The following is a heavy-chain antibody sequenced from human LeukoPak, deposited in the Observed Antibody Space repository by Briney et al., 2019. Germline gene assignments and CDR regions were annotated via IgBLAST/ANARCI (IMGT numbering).Heavy chain of an antibody. CDR1: GFTFRSYG. D-gene: IGHD3-3*01. V-gene: IGHV3-30*18. CDR2: ISYDGSNK. J-gene: IGHJ4*02. CDR3: AKTPILGVVATSYDY. Sequence: GGSLRLSCAASGFTFRSYGMHWVRQAPGKGLEWVAVISYDGSNKYYADSVKGRFTISRDNSKNTLYLQMNSLRAEDTAVYYCAKTPILGVVATSYDYWGQGTLFTVSS.